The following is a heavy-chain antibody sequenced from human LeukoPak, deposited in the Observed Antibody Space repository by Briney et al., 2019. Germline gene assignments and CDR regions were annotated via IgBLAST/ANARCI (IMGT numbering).Heavy chain of an antibody. Sequence: GRSLRLSCTGSGLSFSSHEWSWVRQAPGKGLEWVSAISGSGGSTYYADSVKGRFTISRDNSKNTLYLQMNSLRAEDTAVYYCATYSSLNRREFQYWGQGTLLTVSS. CDR2: ISGSGGST. V-gene: IGHV3-23*01. D-gene: IGHD3-22*01. J-gene: IGHJ1*01. CDR3: ATYSSLNRREFQY. CDR1: GLSFSSHE.